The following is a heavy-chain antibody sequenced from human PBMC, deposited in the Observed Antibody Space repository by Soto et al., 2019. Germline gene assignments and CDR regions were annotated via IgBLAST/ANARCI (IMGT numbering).Heavy chain of an antibody. V-gene: IGHV3-23*01. CDR1: GFTFSSYA. J-gene: IGHJ3*02. CDR3: AKDLRTRRLEHNVKFPIDAFDI. Sequence: EVQLLESGGGLVQPGGSLRLSCAASGFTFSSYAMSWVRQAPGKGLEWVSAISGSGGSTYYADSVKGRFTISRDNSKNTLYLQMNSLRAEDTAVYYCAKDLRTRRLEHNVKFPIDAFDIWGQGTMVTVSS. D-gene: IGHD1-1*01. CDR2: ISGSGGST.